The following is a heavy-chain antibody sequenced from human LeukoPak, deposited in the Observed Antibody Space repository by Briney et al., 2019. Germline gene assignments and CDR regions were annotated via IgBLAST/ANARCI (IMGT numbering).Heavy chain of an antibody. Sequence: SQTLSLTCTVSGGAISSGGYYWTWIRQLPGKGLEWIGYIYYNGNTYYTPSLMSRLTISVDTSKNHFSLKLSSVTAADTAVYYCARTQFYSDTGVQPDPYYSYGLDVWGQGTTVTVSS. J-gene: IGHJ6*02. V-gene: IGHV4-31*03. CDR3: ARTQFYSDTGVQPDPYYSYGLDV. CDR2: IYYNGNT. D-gene: IGHD3-22*01. CDR1: GGAISSGGYY.